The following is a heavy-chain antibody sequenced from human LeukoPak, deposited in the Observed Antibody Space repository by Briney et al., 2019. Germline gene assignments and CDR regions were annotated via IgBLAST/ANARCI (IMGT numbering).Heavy chain of an antibody. V-gene: IGHV4-59*01. Sequence: PSETLSLTCTVSGGSISSYYWSWIRQPPGKGLEWIGYIYYSGSTNYNPSLKSRVTIPVDTSKNQFSLKLSSVTAADTAVYYCARATYYYDSSAPVVDYWGQGTLVTVSS. CDR3: ARATYYYDSSAPVVDY. D-gene: IGHD3-22*01. J-gene: IGHJ4*02. CDR1: GGSISSYY. CDR2: IYYSGST.